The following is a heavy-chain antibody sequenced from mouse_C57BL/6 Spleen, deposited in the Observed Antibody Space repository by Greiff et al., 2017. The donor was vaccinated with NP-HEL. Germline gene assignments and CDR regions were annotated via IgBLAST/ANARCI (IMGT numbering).Heavy chain of an antibody. CDR1: GYTFTDYY. V-gene: IGHV1-75*01. D-gene: IGHD1-1*01. CDR3: ARETLYYGSNWDCYAMDY. J-gene: IGHJ4*01. CDR2: IFPGSGST. Sequence: VQLQQSGPELVKPGASVKISCKASGYTFTDYYINWVKQRPGQGLEWIGWIFPGSGSTYYNEKFKGKATLTVDKSSSTAYMLLSSLTSEDSAVYFCARETLYYGSNWDCYAMDYWGQGTSVTVSS.